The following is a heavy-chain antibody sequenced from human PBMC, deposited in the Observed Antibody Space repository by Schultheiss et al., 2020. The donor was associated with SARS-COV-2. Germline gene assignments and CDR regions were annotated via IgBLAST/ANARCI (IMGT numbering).Heavy chain of an antibody. Sequence: SCAASGFTFSSYSMNWVRQAPGKGLEWVSSISSSSSYIYYADSVKGRFTISRDNAKNSLYLQMNSLRAEDTAVYYCARGRIVDTAMVTEDYWGQGTLVTVSS. V-gene: IGHV3-21*01. J-gene: IGHJ4*02. CDR3: ARGRIVDTAMVTEDY. D-gene: IGHD5-18*01. CDR2: ISSSSSYI. CDR1: GFTFSSYS.